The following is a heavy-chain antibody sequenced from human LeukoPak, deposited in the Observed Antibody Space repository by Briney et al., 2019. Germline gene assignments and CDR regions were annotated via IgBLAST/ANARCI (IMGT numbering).Heavy chain of an antibody. Sequence: PGGSLRLSCAASGFTFSSYAMHWVRQAPGKGLEWVAVISYDGSNKYYADSVKGRFTIPRDNAKNSLYLQMNSLRAEDTALYYCARGEYYYDSSGYRGHWFDPWGQGTLVTVSS. D-gene: IGHD3-22*01. CDR2: ISYDGSNK. CDR3: ARGEYYYDSSGYRGHWFDP. CDR1: GFTFSSYA. J-gene: IGHJ5*02. V-gene: IGHV3-30-3*01.